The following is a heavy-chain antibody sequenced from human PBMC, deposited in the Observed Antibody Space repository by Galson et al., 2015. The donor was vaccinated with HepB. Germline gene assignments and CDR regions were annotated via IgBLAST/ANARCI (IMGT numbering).Heavy chain of an antibody. Sequence: QSGAEVKKPGESLRISCKGSGYSFTSYWISWVRQMPGKGLEWMGRIDPSDSYTNYSPSFQGHVTISADKSISTAYLQWSSLKASDTAMYYCARLTTRCPHPPMGAFDIWGQGTMVTVSS. CDR2: IDPSDSYT. D-gene: IGHD1-1*01. V-gene: IGHV5-10-1*01. J-gene: IGHJ3*02. CDR1: GYSFTSYW. CDR3: ARLTTRCPHPPMGAFDI.